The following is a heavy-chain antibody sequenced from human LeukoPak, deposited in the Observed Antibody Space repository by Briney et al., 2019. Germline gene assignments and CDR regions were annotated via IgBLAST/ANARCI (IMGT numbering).Heavy chain of an antibody. CDR2: IWYDGSNK. J-gene: IGHJ4*02. Sequence: GRSLRLSCAASGFTFSSYGMHWVRQAPGKGLEWVAVIWYDGSNKYYADSVKGRFTISRDNSKNTLYLQMNSLRAEDTAVYYCARELDYGDYVRAFDYWGQGTLVTVSS. V-gene: IGHV3-33*01. CDR3: ARELDYGDYVRAFDY. CDR1: GFTFSSYG. D-gene: IGHD4-17*01.